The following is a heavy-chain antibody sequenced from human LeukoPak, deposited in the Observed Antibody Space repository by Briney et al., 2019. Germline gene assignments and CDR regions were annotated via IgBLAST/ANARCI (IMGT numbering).Heavy chain of an antibody. Sequence: GRSLRLSCAASGFTFDDYAMHWVRQAPGKGLEWVSGISWNSGSIGYADSVKGRFTISRDNAKNSLYLQMNSLRAEDTALYYCAKDIGSGSYYIGGFDYWGQGTLVTVSS. CDR3: AKDIGSGSYYIGGFDY. CDR1: GFTFDDYA. D-gene: IGHD1-26*01. J-gene: IGHJ4*02. V-gene: IGHV3-9*01. CDR2: ISWNSGSI.